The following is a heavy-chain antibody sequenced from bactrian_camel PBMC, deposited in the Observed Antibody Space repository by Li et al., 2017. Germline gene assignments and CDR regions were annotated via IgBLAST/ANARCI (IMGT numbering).Heavy chain of an antibody. V-gene: IGHV3S26*01. CDR3: VKPNPDARGGFDH. Sequence: QVQLVESGGGSVKAGGSLRLSCAASGYTVSRSCMGWFRQAPGKEREGVAAIDSDGGTSYADSVKGRFTISQDNAKNTLYLLMNSLKPEDTAVYYCVKPNPDARGGFDHWGQGTQVTVS. CDR2: IDSDGGT. D-gene: IGHD1*01. CDR1: GYTVSRSC. J-gene: IGHJ4*01.